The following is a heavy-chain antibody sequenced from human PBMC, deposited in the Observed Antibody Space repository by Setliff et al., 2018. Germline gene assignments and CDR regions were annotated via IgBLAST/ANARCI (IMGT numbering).Heavy chain of an antibody. Sequence: KTSETLSLTCSVSGESFSNNYWSWIRQTPGKGLEWIGESNHGGSTTYHPSLKSRLTMSVDTSKNQFSLKLAAVTAADTAVYYCARQPTGTYQWTFDSWGQGTLVTVSS. J-gene: IGHJ4*02. CDR3: ARQPTGTYQWTFDS. V-gene: IGHV4-34*01. CDR1: GESFSNNY. CDR2: SNHGGST. D-gene: IGHD1-26*01.